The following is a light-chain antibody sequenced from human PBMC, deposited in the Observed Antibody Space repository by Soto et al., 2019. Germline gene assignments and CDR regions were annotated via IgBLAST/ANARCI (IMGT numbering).Light chain of an antibody. Sequence: DIRLTQSPSSLSASLGDRVTITCRASQSISTFLSWYQHRRGEAPRLLIYDASSLQSGVPARFSGGGSGTEFTLPISSLQPEDLATYYCQQSHSAVWTFGQGTKVEI. CDR3: QQSHSAVWT. V-gene: IGKV1-39*01. CDR2: DAS. CDR1: QSISTF. J-gene: IGKJ1*01.